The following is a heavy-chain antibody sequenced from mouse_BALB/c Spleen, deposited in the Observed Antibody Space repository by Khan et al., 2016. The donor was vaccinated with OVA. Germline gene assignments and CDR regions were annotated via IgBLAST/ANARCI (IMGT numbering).Heavy chain of an antibody. V-gene: IGHV5-6*01. CDR3: TRRAYYYDSEGFAY. Sequence: EVELVESGGDLVKPGGSLKLSCAASGFTFSTYGMSWVRQAPDKRLEWVATVSTGGSYTYYPDSVKGRFTLSRDNAKNTLYLQMSGRRSEDTAMFYCTRRAYYYDSEGFAYWGQGTLVTVSA. CDR2: VSTGGSYT. CDR1: GFTFSTYG. D-gene: IGHD1-1*01. J-gene: IGHJ3*01.